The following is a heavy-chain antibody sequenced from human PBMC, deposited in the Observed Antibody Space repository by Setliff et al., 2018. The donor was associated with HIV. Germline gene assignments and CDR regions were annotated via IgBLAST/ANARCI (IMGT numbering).Heavy chain of an antibody. J-gene: IGHJ6*03. D-gene: IGHD3-9*01. V-gene: IGHV4-34*01. Sequence: SETLSLTCAVYGGSFSGYYWSWIRQPPGKGLEWIGEIHHSATTDYNPSLKSRVTISLDTSKNQFSLNLTSVTAADTAVYYCARRGAILTGYYKYYYYYYMDVWGKGTTVTVSS. CDR2: IHHSATT. CDR1: GGSFSGYY. CDR3: ARRGAILTGYYKYYYYYYMDV.